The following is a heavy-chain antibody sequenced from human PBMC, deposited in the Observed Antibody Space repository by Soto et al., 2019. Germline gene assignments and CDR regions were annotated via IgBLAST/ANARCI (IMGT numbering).Heavy chain of an antibody. J-gene: IGHJ6*02. CDR3: ARVGYLAKYSSSSLYYYGMDV. CDR2: IWYDGSNK. V-gene: IGHV3-33*01. CDR1: GFTFSSYG. Sequence: QVQLVESGGGVVQPGRSLRLSCAASGFTFSSYGMHWVRQAPGKGLEWVAVIWYDGSNKYYADSVKGRFTISRDNSKNTLYLQMNSLRAEDTAVYYCARVGYLAKYSSSSLYYYGMDVWGQGTTVTVSS. D-gene: IGHD6-6*01.